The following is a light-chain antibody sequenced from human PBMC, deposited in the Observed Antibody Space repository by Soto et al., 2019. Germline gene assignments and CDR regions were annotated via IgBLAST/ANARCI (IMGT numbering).Light chain of an antibody. CDR2: DAS. V-gene: IGKV3-20*01. J-gene: IGKJ4*01. Sequence: EIVLTQSPGTLSLSPGERATLSCRASQSVASNYLGWYQQKPGQAPRVLIFDASIRATGIPDRFSASGSGSDFTLTISRLEPDHFAVYYCHQYDSLPLTFGGGTKVDIK. CDR3: HQYDSLPLT. CDR1: QSVASNY.